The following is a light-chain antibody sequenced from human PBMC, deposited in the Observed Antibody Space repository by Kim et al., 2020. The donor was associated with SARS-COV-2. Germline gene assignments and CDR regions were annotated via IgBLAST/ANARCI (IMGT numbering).Light chain of an antibody. CDR2: GAS. V-gene: IGKV3-20*01. Sequence: SPGDRATLSCRASQSVSNFYLAWYQQKPGQSPRLLIYGASSRATGISDRFSGSGSGTDFTLTISRLEPEDFAVYYCHQYATSPKTFGQGTKVDIK. J-gene: IGKJ1*01. CDR3: HQYATSPKT. CDR1: QSVSNFY.